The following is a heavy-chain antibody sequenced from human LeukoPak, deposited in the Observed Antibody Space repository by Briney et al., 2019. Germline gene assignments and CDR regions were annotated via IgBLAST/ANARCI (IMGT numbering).Heavy chain of an antibody. Sequence: GGSLRLPCAASGFTFSSYAMSWVRQAPGKGLEWGATINGFGERTYYVDSVKGRFTISRDNSMNTLFLQMHSLRAEDTALYYCAKSFTMIRGDPYYFDYWGLGTLVTVSS. D-gene: IGHD3-10*01. J-gene: IGHJ4*02. CDR3: AKSFTMIRGDPYYFDY. CDR2: INGFGERT. CDR1: GFTFSSYA. V-gene: IGHV3-23*01.